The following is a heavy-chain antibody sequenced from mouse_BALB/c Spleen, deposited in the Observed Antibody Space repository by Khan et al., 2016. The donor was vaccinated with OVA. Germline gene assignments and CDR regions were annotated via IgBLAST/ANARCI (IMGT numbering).Heavy chain of an antibody. CDR2: IYPGSGDT. CDR1: GYTFTGYY. D-gene: IGHD2-10*02. J-gene: IGHJ3*01. Sequence: VRLQQSGPELVKPGASVKISCKASGYTFTGYYMHWVKQSPVKGLEWIGRIYPGSGDTRYNGNFKGKANLTVLKSSSTVYMQLSSLTSEDSAVYFCARDVYAEWFAYWGQGTMVTVSA. V-gene: IGHV1-43*01. CDR3: ARDVYAEWFAY.